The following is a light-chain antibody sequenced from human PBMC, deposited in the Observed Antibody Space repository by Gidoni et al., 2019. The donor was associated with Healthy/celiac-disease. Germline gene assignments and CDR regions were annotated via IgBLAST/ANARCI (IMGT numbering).Light chain of an antibody. CDR1: QSVSSN. CDR3: QQYDNWLLT. Sequence: IVMTQSPATLSVSPGERATLTGRASQSVSSNLAWFQQKPGQAPRLLIYDASTRATGIPARFSGSGSGTEFTLTISSLQSEDFAAYYCQQYDNWLLTFGPGTKVDIK. J-gene: IGKJ3*01. CDR2: DAS. V-gene: IGKV3-15*01.